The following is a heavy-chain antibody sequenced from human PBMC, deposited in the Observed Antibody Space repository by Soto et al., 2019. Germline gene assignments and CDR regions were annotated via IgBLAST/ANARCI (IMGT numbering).Heavy chain of an antibody. CDR2: IIPILGIA. V-gene: IGHV1-69*10. Sequence: GGSVKVSCKGFGYTFTSYSMHLGRQAPRQKLEWMGGIIPILGIANYAQKFQGRVTITADKSTSTAYMELSSLRSEDTAVYYCAREARYFDWLVWGIGWFDPWGQGTLVTVSS. J-gene: IGHJ5*02. CDR1: GYTFTSYS. D-gene: IGHD3-9*01. CDR3: AREARYFDWLVWGIGWFDP.